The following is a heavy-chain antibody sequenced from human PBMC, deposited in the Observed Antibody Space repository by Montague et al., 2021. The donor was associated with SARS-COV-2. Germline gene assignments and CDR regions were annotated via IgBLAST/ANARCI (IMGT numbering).Heavy chain of an antibody. Sequence: TCSVSSGSIISSGYYWGWIRQPPGKELEWIGNIYYSGTTYYNPSLQSRGTISVDTSKNHLSLRLSSVTAADTAVYFCARGMIRGIATPFDYWGQGSQVTVSS. CDR2: IYYSGTT. D-gene: IGHD3-16*01. CDR3: ARGMIRGIATPFDY. J-gene: IGHJ4*02. V-gene: IGHV4-39*02. CDR1: SGSIISSGYY.